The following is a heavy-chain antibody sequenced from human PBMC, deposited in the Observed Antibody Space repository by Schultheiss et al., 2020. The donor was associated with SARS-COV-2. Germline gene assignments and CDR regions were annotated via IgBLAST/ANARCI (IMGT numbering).Heavy chain of an antibody. J-gene: IGHJ4*02. D-gene: IGHD2-8*01. V-gene: IGHV3-33*08. CDR2: IWYDGSNK. CDR3: ARGRGANGFDY. CDR1: GFTFSDYY. Sequence: GGSLRLSCAASGFTFSDYYMSWIRQAPGKGLEWVAVIWYDGSNKYYADSVKGRFTISRDNSKNTLYLQMNSLRAEDTAVYYCARGRGANGFDYWGQGTLVTVSS.